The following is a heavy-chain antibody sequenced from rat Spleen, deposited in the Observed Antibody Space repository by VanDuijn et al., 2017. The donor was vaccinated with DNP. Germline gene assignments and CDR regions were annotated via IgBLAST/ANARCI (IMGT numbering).Heavy chain of an antibody. CDR1: GFTFSDYA. J-gene: IGHJ2*01. V-gene: IGHV5-17*01. CDR2: ISYDGSRT. CDR3: VRDSRDYGSYADYFDY. D-gene: IGHD1-8*01. Sequence: EVQLVESGGGLVQPGRSLKLSCAASGFTFSDYAMAWVRQAPKKGLEWVATISYDGSRTYYRDSVKGRFTISRDNAKSTLYLQMDSLRSEDTASYYCVRDSRDYGSYADYFDYWGQGVMVTVSS.